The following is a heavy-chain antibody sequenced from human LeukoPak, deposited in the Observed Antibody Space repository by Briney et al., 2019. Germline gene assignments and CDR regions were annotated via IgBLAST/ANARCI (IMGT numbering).Heavy chain of an antibody. D-gene: IGHD6-13*01. J-gene: IGHJ4*02. CDR2: ISTSSSYI. Sequence: GGSLRLSCAASGFTLSTYSMTWVRQGPGKGLEWGSSISTSSSYIYYADSVKGRFTISRDNAKKSLFLQMNSLRAEDTAVYYCASALRTSSLIAAHNYWGQGTLVTVSS. CDR3: ASALRTSSLIAAHNY. CDR1: GFTLSTYS. V-gene: IGHV3-21*01.